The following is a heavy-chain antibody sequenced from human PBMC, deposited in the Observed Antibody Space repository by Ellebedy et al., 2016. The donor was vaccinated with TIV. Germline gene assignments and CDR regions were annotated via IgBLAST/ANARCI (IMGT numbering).Heavy chain of an antibody. Sequence: PGGSLRLSCQASGYSFTSYWVGWVRQVPGKGLEWMGIIYPGDSDTRYSPSFQGQATISADKSISTAYLQWSSLKASDTAMYYCARRPFRSRSLYDYWGQGTLVTVSS. J-gene: IGHJ4*02. CDR3: ARRPFRSRSLYDY. CDR1: GYSFTSYW. V-gene: IGHV5-51*01. CDR2: IYPGDSDT. D-gene: IGHD3-3*01.